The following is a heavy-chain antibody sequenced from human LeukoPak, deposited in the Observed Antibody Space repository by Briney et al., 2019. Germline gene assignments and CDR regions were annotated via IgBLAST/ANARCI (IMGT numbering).Heavy chain of an antibody. J-gene: IGHJ4*02. Sequence: GGSLRLSCAAPGFTFSSYGMHWVRQAPGKGLEGVAVIWYDGSNKYYADSVKGRFTISRDNSKNTLYLQMNSLRAEDTAVYYCARDHYYDSSGYADYWGQGTLVTVSS. CDR1: GFTFSSYG. CDR2: IWYDGSNK. CDR3: ARDHYYDSSGYADY. V-gene: IGHV3-33*01. D-gene: IGHD3-22*01.